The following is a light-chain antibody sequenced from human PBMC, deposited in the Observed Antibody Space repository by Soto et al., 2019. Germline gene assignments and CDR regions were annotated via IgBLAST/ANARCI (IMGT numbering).Light chain of an antibody. CDR1: QSISVW. CDR3: QQYYSNSPT. CDR2: KAS. J-gene: IGKJ2*01. Sequence: DIQMTQSPSTLPASVGDRVTITCRASQSISVWLAWYQQKAGKAPNVLIYKASRLESGVPSRFSGSGSETEFTLTISGLQPGDSATYYCQQYYSNSPTFGQGTKVDIK. V-gene: IGKV1-5*03.